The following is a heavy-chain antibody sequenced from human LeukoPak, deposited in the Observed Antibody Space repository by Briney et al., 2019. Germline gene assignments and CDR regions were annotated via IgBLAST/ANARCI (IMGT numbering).Heavy chain of an antibody. CDR3: ARDPLIVVVPAAPRDNWFDP. CDR1: GYTFTSYG. CDR2: ISAYNGNT. D-gene: IGHD2-2*01. Sequence: ASVKVSCKASGYTFTSYGISWVRQAPGQGLEWMGWISAYNGNTNYAQKLQGRVTMTTDTSTSTAYMELRSLRSDDTAVYYCARDPLIVVVPAAPRDNWFDPWGQGTLVTVSS. J-gene: IGHJ5*02. V-gene: IGHV1-18*01.